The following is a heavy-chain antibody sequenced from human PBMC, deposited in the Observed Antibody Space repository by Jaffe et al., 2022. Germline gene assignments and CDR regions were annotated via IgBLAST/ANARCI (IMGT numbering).Heavy chain of an antibody. V-gene: IGHV3-30*02. J-gene: IGHJ4*02. CDR2: IRYDGSNK. D-gene: IGHD4-17*01. CDR3: AKDPPYTLYGDYNFPLGYFDY. CDR1: GFTFSSYG. Sequence: QVQLVESGGGVVQPGGSLRLSCAASGFTFSSYGMHWVRQAPGKGLEWVAFIRYDGSNKYYADSVKGRFTISRDNSKNTLYLQMNSLRAEDTAVYYCAKDPPYTLYGDYNFPLGYFDYWGQGTLVTVSS.